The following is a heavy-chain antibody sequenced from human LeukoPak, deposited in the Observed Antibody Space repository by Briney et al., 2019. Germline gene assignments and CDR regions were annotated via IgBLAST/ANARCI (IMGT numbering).Heavy chain of an antibody. CDR3: ARANLAYYYYGMDV. CDR1: GFTFSSYW. D-gene: IGHD1-14*01. CDR2: IKQDESEK. J-gene: IGHJ6*02. Sequence: PGGSLRLSCAASGFTFSSYWMSWVRQAPGKGLECVANIKQDESEKYSVDSVKGQFTISRDSAKNSLYLQMNSLRAEDTAVYYCARANLAYYYYGMDVWGQGTTVTVSS. V-gene: IGHV3-7*01.